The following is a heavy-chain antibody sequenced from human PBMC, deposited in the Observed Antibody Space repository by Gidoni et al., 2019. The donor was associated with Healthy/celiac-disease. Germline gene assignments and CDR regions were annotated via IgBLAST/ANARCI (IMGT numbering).Heavy chain of an antibody. V-gene: IGHV3-9*01. CDR2: ISWNSGSL. J-gene: IGHJ4*02. D-gene: IGHD5-18*01. CDR3: AKDMGRKTGLQLWLGFGY. CDR1: GLTFDDYA. Sequence: EVQLVVSGGGLVQPGWSLRLSCAASGLTFDDYAMHWARQAPGKGLEWVSGISWNSGSLGYADSVNGRFTISRDNAKNSLYLQMNSLRAEDTALYYCAKDMGRKTGLQLWLGFGYWGQGTLVTVSS.